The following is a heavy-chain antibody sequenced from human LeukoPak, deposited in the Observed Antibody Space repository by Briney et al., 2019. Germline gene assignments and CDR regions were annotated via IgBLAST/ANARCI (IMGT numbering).Heavy chain of an antibody. J-gene: IGHJ4*02. D-gene: IGHD1-26*01. V-gene: IGHV4-39*01. CDR2: IYYSGST. Sequence: PSETLSLTCTVSGGSISSSSYYWGWIRQPPGKGLEWIGSIYYSGSTYYNPSLKSRVTISVDTSKNQFSLKLSSVTAADTAVYYCARHLEVRWELRSPFDYWGQGTLVTVSS. CDR1: GGSISSSSYY. CDR3: ARHLEVRWELRSPFDY.